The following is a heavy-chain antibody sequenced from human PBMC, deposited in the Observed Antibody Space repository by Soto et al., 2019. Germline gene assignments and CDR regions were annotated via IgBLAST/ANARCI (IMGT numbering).Heavy chain of an antibody. Sequence: GGSLRLSCAASGFTFNSYTMAWVRQAPGKGLEWVSSISGSGGSPSYADSVQGRFTISRDNAKNTLYLQMNSLRAEDTALYYCAKDMGLLLWFGELSNMDVWGKGTTVTVSS. J-gene: IGHJ6*03. CDR3: AKDMGLLLWFGELSNMDV. V-gene: IGHV3-23*01. D-gene: IGHD3-10*01. CDR1: GFTFNSYT. CDR2: ISGSGGSP.